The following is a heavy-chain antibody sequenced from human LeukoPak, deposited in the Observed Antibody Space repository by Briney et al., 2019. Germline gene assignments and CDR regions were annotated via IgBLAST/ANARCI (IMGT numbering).Heavy chain of an antibody. J-gene: IGHJ6*03. V-gene: IGHV4-4*07. Sequence: PSETLSLTCNVSGDSIISYFWSWIRQPAGKGLEWIGRIHTSGGANYNPSLKGRVTMSLDPSKNLFSLKVTSVTAADTAVYFCAREITGPPTYYYYYMDVLGEGTTVTVSS. CDR3: AREITGPPTYYYYYMDV. CDR2: IHTSGGA. D-gene: IGHD2-8*02. CDR1: GDSIISYF.